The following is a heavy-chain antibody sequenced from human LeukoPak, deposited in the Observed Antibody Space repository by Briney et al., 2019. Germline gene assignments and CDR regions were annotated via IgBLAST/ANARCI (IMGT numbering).Heavy chain of an antibody. Sequence: SETLSPTCAVYGGSFSNYYWTWIRQSPGKGLEWIGEINHSGNTNYNPSLKTRVTISVDTSKNQFSLKLNSVTAADTAVYYCARGPVDCSAGSCYALDYWGQGTLVTVSS. V-gene: IGHV4-34*01. CDR1: GGSFSNYY. J-gene: IGHJ4*02. CDR2: INHSGNT. CDR3: ARGPVDCSAGSCYALDY. D-gene: IGHD2-15*01.